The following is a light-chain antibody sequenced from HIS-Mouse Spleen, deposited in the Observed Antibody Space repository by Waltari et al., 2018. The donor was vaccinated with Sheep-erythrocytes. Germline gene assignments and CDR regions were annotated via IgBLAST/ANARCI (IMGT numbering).Light chain of an antibody. J-gene: IGLJ3*02. CDR3: SSYTSSSTWV. CDR2: EVS. V-gene: IGLV2-14*01. CDR1: SSDVGGYHS. Sequence: QSALTQPASVSGSPGQSITISCTGTSSDVGGYHSLSWYQHPPGKAPKLMIYEVSNRPSGVSNRFSGSKSGNTASLTISGLQAEDEADYYCSSYTSSSTWVFGGGTKLTVL.